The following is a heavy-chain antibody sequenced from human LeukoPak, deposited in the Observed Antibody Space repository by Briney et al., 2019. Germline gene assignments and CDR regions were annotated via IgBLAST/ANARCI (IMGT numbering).Heavy chain of an antibody. CDR2: TSYGGINK. V-gene: IGHV3-30-3*01. CDR3: ARDVRIVVPAALYYYYGMDV. D-gene: IGHD2-2*01. Sequence: GRSLRLSCAGSGFTFCTYAVQWVRQAPGKGLEWVGVTSYGGINKYYADSVKGRFTISRDNAKNSLYLQMNSLRAEDTAVYYCARDVRIVVPAALYYYYGMDVWGKGTTVTVSS. J-gene: IGHJ6*04. CDR1: GFTFCTYA.